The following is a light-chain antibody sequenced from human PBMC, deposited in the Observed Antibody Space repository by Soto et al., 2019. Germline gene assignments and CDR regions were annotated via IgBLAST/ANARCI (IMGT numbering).Light chain of an antibody. V-gene: IGLV2-8*01. Sequence: QSALTQPPSASGSPGQSVAISCSGTSSDVGGYNYVSWYQQHPGKAPKLMIYDVNKRPSGVPDRFSGSTSVNTASLTVSGLQSEDEAAYYCISYAGRNKPAFGGGTKLTVL. CDR3: ISYAGRNKPA. CDR1: SSDVGGYNY. CDR2: DVN. J-gene: IGLJ2*01.